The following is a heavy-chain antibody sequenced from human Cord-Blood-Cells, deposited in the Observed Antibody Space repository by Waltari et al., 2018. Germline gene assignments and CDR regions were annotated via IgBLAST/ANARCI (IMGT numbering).Heavy chain of an antibody. CDR2: IYYSGST. D-gene: IGHD4-17*01. Sequence: QVQLQESGPGLVQPSETLSLTCTVPGCSISSYYWSWIRQPPGKGLEWIGYIYYSGSTNYNPSLKSRVTISVDTSKNQFSLKLSSVTAADTAVYYCARTTVTTVDYWGRGTLVTVSS. V-gene: IGHV4-59*01. CDR1: GCSISSYY. J-gene: IGHJ4*02. CDR3: ARTTVTTVDY.